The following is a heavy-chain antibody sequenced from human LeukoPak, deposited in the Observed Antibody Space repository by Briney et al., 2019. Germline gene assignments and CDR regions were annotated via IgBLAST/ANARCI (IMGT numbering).Heavy chain of an antibody. V-gene: IGHV5-51*01. CDR1: GCRFTSYW. CDR3: ARVDSSVSLDI. Sequence: GESLKISLKGSGCRFTSYWIGWVRAMPGKGLEWMGIIYPGDSDTRYSPSFQGQVTISADKSISTAYLQWSSLKASDTAMYYCARVDSSVSLDIWGQGTMVTVSS. D-gene: IGHD3-22*01. J-gene: IGHJ3*02. CDR2: IYPGDSDT.